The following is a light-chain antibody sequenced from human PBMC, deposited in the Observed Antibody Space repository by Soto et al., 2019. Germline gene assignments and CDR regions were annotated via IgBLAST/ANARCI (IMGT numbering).Light chain of an antibody. CDR3: SSYTSSSTPLV. Sequence: QSVLTQPASVSWSPGESITISCTGASSDVGSYNYVSWYQQHSGKAPKLMIYDVSNRPSGVSNRFSGSKSGNTASLTISGLQAEDEADYYCSSYTSSSTPLVFGTVTKVTVL. CDR1: SSDVGSYNY. J-gene: IGLJ1*01. CDR2: DVS. V-gene: IGLV2-14*01.